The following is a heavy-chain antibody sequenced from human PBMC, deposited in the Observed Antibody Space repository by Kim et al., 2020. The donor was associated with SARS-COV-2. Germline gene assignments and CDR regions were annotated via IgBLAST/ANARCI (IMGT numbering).Heavy chain of an antibody. CDR3: ATSTLGYCGGECYGAFDP. V-gene: IGHV4-59*13. D-gene: IGHD2-21*01. CDR1: GGSIRSYY. Sequence: SETLSLTCTVSGGSIRSYYWSWIRQPPGKGLEWVGNIYHSGSTNYNPSLKSRVTISVDTSKNQYSLKLTSVTAADTAVYYCATSTLGYCGGECYGAFDPWGQGALVTVSS. J-gene: IGHJ5*02. CDR2: IYHSGST.